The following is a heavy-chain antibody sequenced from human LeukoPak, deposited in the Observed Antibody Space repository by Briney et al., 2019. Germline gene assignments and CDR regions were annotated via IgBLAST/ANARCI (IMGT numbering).Heavy chain of an antibody. CDR2: IYYSGST. Sequence: SETLTLTCTVPRGSISSYYWSAIRQPPGKGLEWIGYIYYSGSTNYNPSLKSRVTTSVDTSKNQFSLKLSSVTAADTAVYYCARVSDIMTNYGMDVLGQGNAFTVSS. D-gene: IGHD3-9*01. V-gene: IGHV4-59*01. CDR3: ARVSDIMTNYGMDV. CDR1: RGSISSYY. J-gene: IGHJ6*02.